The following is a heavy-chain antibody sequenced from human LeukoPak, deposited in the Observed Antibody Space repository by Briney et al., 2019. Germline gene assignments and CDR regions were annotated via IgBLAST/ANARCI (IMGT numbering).Heavy chain of an antibody. CDR1: GGSISSYY. J-gene: IGHJ3*02. CDR2: IYYSGST. V-gene: IGHV4-39*07. CDR3: ARRWLLWDDAFDI. D-gene: IGHD3-22*01. Sequence: TSETLSLTCTVSGGSISSYYWGWIRQPPGKGLEWIGSIYYSGSTYYNPSLKSRVTISVDTSKNQFSLKLSSVTAADTAVYYCARRWLLWDDAFDIWGQGTMVTVSS.